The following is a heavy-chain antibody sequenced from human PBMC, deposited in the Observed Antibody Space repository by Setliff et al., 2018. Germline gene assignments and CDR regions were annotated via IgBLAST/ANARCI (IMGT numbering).Heavy chain of an antibody. Sequence: GGSLRLSCVTSGFTFSTYWMHWVRQAPGQGLVWVARISTDGSSITYADSVKGRFTISRDNARNTLYLQMNSLTAEDTAVYYCARVGSKPQLGWFDPWGQGTMVTVSS. J-gene: IGHJ5*02. CDR3: ARVGSKPQLGWFDP. D-gene: IGHD1-26*01. CDR2: ISTDGSSI. CDR1: GFTFSTYW. V-gene: IGHV3-74*03.